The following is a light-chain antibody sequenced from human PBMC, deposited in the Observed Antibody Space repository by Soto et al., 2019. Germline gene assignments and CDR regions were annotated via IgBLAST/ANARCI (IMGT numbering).Light chain of an antibody. V-gene: IGKV1-5*01. CDR1: QSISSW. J-gene: IGKJ3*01. CDR2: DAS. Sequence: DIQMTQSPSTLSASVGDRVTITCRVSQSISSWLAWYQQKPGKAPKLLIYDASSLESGVPSRFSGSGSGTEFTLTISSLQPDDFATYYCQQYNSYSFGPGTKV. CDR3: QQYNSYS.